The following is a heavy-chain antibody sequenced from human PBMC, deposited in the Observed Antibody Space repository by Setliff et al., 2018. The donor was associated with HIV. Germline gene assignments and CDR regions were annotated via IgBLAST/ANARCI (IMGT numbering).Heavy chain of an antibody. CDR1: GGSVGSSSYY. CDR2: IYYTGNT. V-gene: IGHV4-39*07. J-gene: IGHJ3*01. CDR3: ARDDSIVLVPAIMRGDGFDF. Sequence: PSETLSLTCTVSGGSVGSSSYYWAWIRQPPGKGLEWIGSIYYTGNTKYNPSLESRVTFSIDTSENQFSLRLASVTVADTAIYYCARDDSIVLVPAIMRGDGFDFWGQGRMVTVSS. D-gene: IGHD2-2*01.